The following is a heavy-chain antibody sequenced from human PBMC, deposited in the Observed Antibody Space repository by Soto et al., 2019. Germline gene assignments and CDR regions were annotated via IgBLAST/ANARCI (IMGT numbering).Heavy chain of an antibody. Sequence: QVQLVESGGGVVQPGRSLRLSCAASGFTFSSYGMHWVRQAPGKGLEWVAVISYDGSNKYYADSVKGRFTISRDNSKSTLYLQMNSLRAEDTAVYYCAKDLRSYHWYFDLWGRGTLVTVSS. V-gene: IGHV3-30*18. D-gene: IGHD1-26*01. CDR1: GFTFSSYG. CDR2: ISYDGSNK. J-gene: IGHJ2*01. CDR3: AKDLRSYHWYFDL.